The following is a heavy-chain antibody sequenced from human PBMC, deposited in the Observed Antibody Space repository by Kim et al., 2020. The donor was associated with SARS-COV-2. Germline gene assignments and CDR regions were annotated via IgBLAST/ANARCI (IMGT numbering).Heavy chain of an antibody. Sequence: GGSLRLSCTTSGFTFTGHAMSWVRQAPGKGLEWVSSIDGSDGTTYYVDSVKGRFSISRDDSKNTLYLQMSALRADDTAAYYCLKGGWGLILVYWGQGTL. V-gene: IGHV3-23*01. CDR2: IDGSDGTT. CDR3: LKGGWGLILVY. J-gene: IGHJ4*02. CDR1: GFTFTGHA. D-gene: IGHD2-21*01.